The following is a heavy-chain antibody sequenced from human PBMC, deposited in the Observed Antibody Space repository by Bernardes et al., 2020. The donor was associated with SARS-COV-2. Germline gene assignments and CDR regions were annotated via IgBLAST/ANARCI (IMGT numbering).Heavy chain of an antibody. CDR2: IYYSGST. D-gene: IGHD3-16*01. CDR3: AKGGGSFSWFDP. Sequence: SETLSLTCTVSGGSISSYYWSWVRQPPGKGLEWIGNIYYSGSTNYNLSLKSRVTITVDTSENHFSLKLSSVTAADTAVYYCAKGGGSFSWFDPWGRGTLVTVSS. J-gene: IGHJ5*02. V-gene: IGHV4-59*12. CDR1: GGSISSYY.